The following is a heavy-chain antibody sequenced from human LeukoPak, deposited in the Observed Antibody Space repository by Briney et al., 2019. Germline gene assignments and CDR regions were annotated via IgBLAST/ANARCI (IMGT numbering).Heavy chain of an antibody. J-gene: IGHJ4*02. V-gene: IGHV1-2*02. CDR2: INPDSGGT. CDR1: GYTFTSYG. Sequence: ASVKVSCKASGYTFTSYGIIWVRQAPGQGPEWMGWINPDSGGTTYAQKFQGRVTMTRDTSISTAYMELSSLRSNDTAVYYCARAPGITSEWGQGTLVTVSS. D-gene: IGHD6-25*01. CDR3: ARAPGITSE.